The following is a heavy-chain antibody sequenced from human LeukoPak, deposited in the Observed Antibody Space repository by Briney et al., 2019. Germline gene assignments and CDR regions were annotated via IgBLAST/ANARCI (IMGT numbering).Heavy chain of an antibody. D-gene: IGHD4-17*01. V-gene: IGHV4-38-2*01. CDR3: ARGIDCGDYEPIDY. Sequence: SETLSLTCAVSGYSISSGYYWGWIRQPPGKGLEWIGSIYHSGSTYYNPSLKSRVTISVDTSKNQFSLKLSSVTAADTAVYYCARGIDCGDYEPIDYWGQGTLVTVSS. CDR1: GYSISSGYY. CDR2: IYHSGST. J-gene: IGHJ4*02.